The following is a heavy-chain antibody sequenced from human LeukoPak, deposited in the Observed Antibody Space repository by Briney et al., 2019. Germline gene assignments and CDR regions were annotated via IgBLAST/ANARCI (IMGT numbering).Heavy chain of an antibody. CDR3: ARDPLRGWIQPND. D-gene: IGHD5-18*01. CDR1: GFTFSSYS. CDR2: ISSSSSTI. J-gene: IGHJ1*01. Sequence: GGSLRLSCAASGFTFSSYSMNWVRQAPGKGLEWVSYISSSSSTIYYADSVKGRFTISRDNAKNSLYLQMNSLRAEDTAVYYCARDPLRGWIQPNDWGQGTLVTVSS. V-gene: IGHV3-48*01.